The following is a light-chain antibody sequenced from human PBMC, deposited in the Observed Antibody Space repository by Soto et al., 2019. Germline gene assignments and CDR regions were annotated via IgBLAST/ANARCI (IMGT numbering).Light chain of an antibody. CDR1: SGSIASNY. J-gene: IGLJ3*02. V-gene: IGLV6-57*02. CDR3: QSYDSSNWV. CDR2: EDN. Sequence: NFMLTQPHSVSESPGKTVTISCTGRSGSIASNYVQWYQQRPSSAPAPVIYEDNQRPSGVPDRFSGSIDSSSNAASLTLSGLKTEDEADYYCQSYDSSNWVFGGGAKLTV.